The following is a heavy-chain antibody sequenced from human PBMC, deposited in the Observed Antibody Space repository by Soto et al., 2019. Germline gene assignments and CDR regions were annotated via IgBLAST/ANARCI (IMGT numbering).Heavy chain of an antibody. CDR2: IIPIFGTA. CDR1: GGTFSSYA. Sequence: QVQLVQSGAEVKKPGSSVKVSCKASGGTFSSYAISWVRQAPGHGLEWMGGIIPIFGTANYAQKFKDRVTITADESTSTDYMELSSLRSEDTAVYYCARARDFRYSNYGTHGMDVWGQGTTVTVSS. D-gene: IGHD4-4*01. V-gene: IGHV1-69*01. CDR3: ARARDFRYSNYGTHGMDV. J-gene: IGHJ6*02.